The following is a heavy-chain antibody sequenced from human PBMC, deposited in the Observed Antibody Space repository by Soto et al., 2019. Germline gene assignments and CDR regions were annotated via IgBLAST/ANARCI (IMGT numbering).Heavy chain of an antibody. J-gene: IGHJ4*02. CDR1: GFTFSSYA. CDR2: ISGSGGST. V-gene: IGHV3-23*01. CDR3: AKGHVYDSSGYYGPVLYYFDY. D-gene: IGHD3-22*01. Sequence: GGSLRLSCAASGFTFSSYAMSWVRQAPGKGLEWVSAISGSGGSTYYADSVKGRFTISRDNSKNTLYLQMNSLRAEDTAVYYCAKGHVYDSSGYYGPVLYYFDYWGQGTLVTVSS.